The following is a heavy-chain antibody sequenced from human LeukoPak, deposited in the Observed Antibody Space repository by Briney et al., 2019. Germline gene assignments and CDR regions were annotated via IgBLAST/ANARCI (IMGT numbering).Heavy chain of an antibody. J-gene: IGHJ6*03. CDR3: ARGFCSSVTCPYFYYFYMDV. V-gene: IGHV4-4*07. Sequence: PSETLSLTCTVSGDSITPYHWSWIRQPAGKGLEWIGRIYTSGSGNTNYNPSLKSRVTMSLDTSKNQFSLRLKSVTAADTAVYYCARGFCSSVTCPYFYYFYMDVCGKGTTVTVSS. CDR1: GDSITPYH. CDR2: IYTSGSGNT. D-gene: IGHD2-2*01.